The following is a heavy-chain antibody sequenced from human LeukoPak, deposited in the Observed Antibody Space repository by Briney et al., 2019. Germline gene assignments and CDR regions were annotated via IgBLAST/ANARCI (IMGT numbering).Heavy chain of an antibody. V-gene: IGHV3-23*01. CDR2: ISGSGGST. D-gene: IGHD3-16*01. J-gene: IGHJ4*02. Sequence: GGSLRLSCAASGFTVSSNYMSWVRQAPGKGLEWVSVISGSGGSTYYADSVKGRFTISRDNSKNTLYLQMNSLRAEDTVVYYCAKRNDYVCIWGQGTLVTVSP. CDR1: GFTVSSNY. CDR3: AKRNDYVCI.